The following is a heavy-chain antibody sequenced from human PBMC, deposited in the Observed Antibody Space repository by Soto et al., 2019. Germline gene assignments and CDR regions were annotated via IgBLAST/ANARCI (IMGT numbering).Heavy chain of an antibody. Sequence: VKVSCKASGGTFSSYAISWVRQAPGQGLEWMGGIIPIFGTANYEKKFQGRVTITADESTSTAYMELSSLRSEDTAVYYCARDPEGWPSSGRSPDPRSYYYGMDVWGQGTTVTVSS. CDR3: ARDPEGWPSSGRSPDPRSYYYGMDV. CDR1: GGTFSSYA. J-gene: IGHJ6*02. CDR2: IIPIFGTA. V-gene: IGHV1-69*13. D-gene: IGHD6-19*01.